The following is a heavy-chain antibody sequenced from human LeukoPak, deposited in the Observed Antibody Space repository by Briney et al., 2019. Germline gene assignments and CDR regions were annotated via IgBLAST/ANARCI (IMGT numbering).Heavy chain of an antibody. D-gene: IGHD6-19*01. CDR3: ARVYSSGWYPYYFDY. Sequence: GGSLRLSCAASGFTFSSYWMSWVRQAPGKGLEWVANIKQDGSEKYYVDSVKGRFTISRDNAKNSLYLQMNSLRAEDTAVCYCARVYSSGWYPYYFDYWGQGTLVTVSS. J-gene: IGHJ4*02. CDR2: IKQDGSEK. CDR1: GFTFSSYW. V-gene: IGHV3-7*01.